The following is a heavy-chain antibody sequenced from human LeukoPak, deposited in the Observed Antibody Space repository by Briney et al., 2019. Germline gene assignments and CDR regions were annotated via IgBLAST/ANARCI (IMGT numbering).Heavy chain of an antibody. J-gene: IGHJ5*02. V-gene: IGHV4-59*01. CDR3: ARGVLDYDFWSGYAIHNWFDP. Sequence: SETLSLTCTVSGGSISSYYWSWIRQPPGKGLEWIGYIYYSGSTNYNPSLKSRVTISVDTSKNQFSLKLSSVTAADTAVYYCARGVLDYDFWSGYAIHNWFDPWGQGTLVTVSS. D-gene: IGHD3-3*01. CDR1: GGSISSYY. CDR2: IYYSGST.